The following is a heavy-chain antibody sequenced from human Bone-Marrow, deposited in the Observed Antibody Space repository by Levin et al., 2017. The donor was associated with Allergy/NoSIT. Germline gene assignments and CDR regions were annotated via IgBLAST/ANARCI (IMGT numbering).Heavy chain of an antibody. D-gene: IGHD6-6*01. Sequence: QSGGSLRLSCAASGFPFTTYALGWVRQAPGQGLEWVSVISASGGSTDYADSVKGRFTISRDNSKNTLYLQMNSLRADDTAVYYCAKGPFSSSSRGYYFDFWGQGALVTVSS. CDR1: GFPFTTYA. CDR2: ISASGGST. V-gene: IGHV3-23*01. CDR3: AKGPFSSSSRGYYFDF. J-gene: IGHJ4*02.